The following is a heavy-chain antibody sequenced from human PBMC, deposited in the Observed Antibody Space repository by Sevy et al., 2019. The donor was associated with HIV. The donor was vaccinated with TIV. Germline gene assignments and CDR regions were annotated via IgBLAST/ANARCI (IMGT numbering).Heavy chain of an antibody. Sequence: GGSLRLSCAASGFTFSRYTMHWVRQAPGKGLEWVAVISYDGTYKYYADFVKGRFTISRDNSKNTLYLQMDSLRTEDTALSYCARDYANAHDYWGQGTLVTVSS. D-gene: IGHD3-16*01. CDR2: ISYDGTYK. J-gene: IGHJ4*02. V-gene: IGHV3-30-3*01. CDR1: GFTFSRYT. CDR3: ARDYANAHDY.